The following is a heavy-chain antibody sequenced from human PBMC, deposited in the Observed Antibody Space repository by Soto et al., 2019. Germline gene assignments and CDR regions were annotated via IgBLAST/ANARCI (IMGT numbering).Heavy chain of an antibody. CDR3: ARDGDGYTNAFDF. CDR2: ISGYNGNT. D-gene: IGHD4-4*01. Sequence: SVKVSCKTSGYTFTGSGISWVRQAPGQGLEWMGWISGYNGNTKYAQKFQGRVTMTTDTSTNTAYMELGNLRSDDTAVYYCARDGDGYTNAFDFWGQGTLVTVSS. J-gene: IGHJ4*02. CDR1: GYTFTGSG. V-gene: IGHV1-18*04.